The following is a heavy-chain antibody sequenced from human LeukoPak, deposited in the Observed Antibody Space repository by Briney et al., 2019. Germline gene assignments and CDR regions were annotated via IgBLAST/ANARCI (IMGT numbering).Heavy chain of an antibody. CDR3: ARAPTKFRRDWFDP. CDR1: GFTFSSYE. Sequence: PGGSLRLSCAASGFTFSSYEMNWIRQAPGKELEWVSYISSSGSTIYYADSVKGRFTISRDNAKNSLYLQMNNLRVEDTAVYYCARAPTKFRRDWFDPWGQGTLVTVSS. D-gene: IGHD3-9*01. V-gene: IGHV3-48*03. CDR2: ISSSGSTI. J-gene: IGHJ5*02.